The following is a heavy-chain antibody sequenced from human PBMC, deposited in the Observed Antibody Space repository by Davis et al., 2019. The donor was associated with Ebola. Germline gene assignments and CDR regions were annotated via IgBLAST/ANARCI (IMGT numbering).Heavy chain of an antibody. Sequence: GESLKISCAASGFTFSSYAMSWVRQAPGKGLEWVSAISGSGGSTYYADSVKGRFTISRDNSKNTLYLQMNSLRAEDTAVYYCAKWDCSGGSCYGPDYWGQGTLVTVSS. CDR1: GFTFSSYA. D-gene: IGHD2-15*01. CDR2: ISGSGGST. J-gene: IGHJ4*02. V-gene: IGHV3-23*01. CDR3: AKWDCSGGSCYGPDY.